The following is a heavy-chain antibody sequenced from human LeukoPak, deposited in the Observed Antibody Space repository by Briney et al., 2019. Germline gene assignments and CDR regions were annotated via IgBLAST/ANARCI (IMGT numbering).Heavy chain of an antibody. Sequence: GGSLRLSCAASGFTFTTYAMSWVRQAPGKGLEWVSAISGSGGSTYYADSVKGRFTISRDNSKNTLYLQMNSLRAEDTAVYYCAKAWEGYYFDYWGQGTLVTVSS. CDR3: AKAWEGYYFDY. CDR1: GFTFTTYA. CDR2: ISGSGGST. J-gene: IGHJ4*02. V-gene: IGHV3-23*01. D-gene: IGHD1-26*01.